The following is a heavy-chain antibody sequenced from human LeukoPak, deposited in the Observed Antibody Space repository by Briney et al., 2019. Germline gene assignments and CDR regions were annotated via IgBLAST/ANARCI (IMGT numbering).Heavy chain of an antibody. D-gene: IGHD3-10*01. V-gene: IGHV3-74*01. Sequence: QTGGSLRLSCAASGFTFSNYWMHWVRQDPGKGLVWVSRLNGDGSITNYADSVKGRFTISRDNAKNTLYLQMNSLGAEDTAMYYCAREGLGFGYGYWGQGTLVTVSS. CDR3: AREGLGFGYGY. CDR1: GFTFSNYW. CDR2: LNGDGSIT. J-gene: IGHJ4*02.